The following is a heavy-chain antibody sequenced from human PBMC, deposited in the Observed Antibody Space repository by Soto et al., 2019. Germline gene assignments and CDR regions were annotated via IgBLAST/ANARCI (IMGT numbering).Heavy chain of an antibody. Sequence: SETLSLTCTVSGGSISSYYWSWVRQPPGKGLEWIGYIYYSGSTNYNPSLKSRVTISVDTSKNQFSPKLSSVTAADTAVYYCARYKSNYYYGMDVWGQGTTVTVSS. CDR3: ARYKSNYYYGMDV. D-gene: IGHD1-20*01. V-gene: IGHV4-59*01. J-gene: IGHJ6*02. CDR2: IYYSGST. CDR1: GGSISSYY.